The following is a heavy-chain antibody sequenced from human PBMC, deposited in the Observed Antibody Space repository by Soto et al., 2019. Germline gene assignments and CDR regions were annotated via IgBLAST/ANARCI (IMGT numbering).Heavy chain of an antibody. V-gene: IGHV4-59*01. CDR2: IFYSGSP. CDR1: GGSIRSYY. D-gene: IGHD6-19*01. Sequence: PSETLSLTCTVSGGSIRSYYWTWIRQPPGKGLEWLGYIFYSGSPFYNPSLKSRVTISIHTSESQFSLQPTSVTAAETAVYYCAKDSLPEYRSGWYELHGGCNWFDPWGQGTLVTASS. CDR3: AKDSLPEYRSGWYELHGGCNWFDP. J-gene: IGHJ5*02.